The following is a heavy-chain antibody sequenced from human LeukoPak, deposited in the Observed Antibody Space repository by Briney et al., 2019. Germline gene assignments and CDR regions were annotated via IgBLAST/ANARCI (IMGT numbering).Heavy chain of an antibody. CDR2: IYHRGNT. CDR3: AREVESWFGDLLSYFDS. J-gene: IGHJ4*02. CDR1: GFSIGTGYS. V-gene: IGHV4-38-2*02. D-gene: IGHD3-10*01. Sequence: PSETLSLTCSVSGFSIGTGYSWGWIRQPPGRGLEWIGTIYHRGNTYYNPSLMSRVTISLDTSKNQFSLRLTSVTAADTALYYCAREVESWFGDLLSYFDSWGQGTQVTVSS.